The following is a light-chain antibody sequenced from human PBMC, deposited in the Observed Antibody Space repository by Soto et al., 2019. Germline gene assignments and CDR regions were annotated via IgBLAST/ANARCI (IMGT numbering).Light chain of an antibody. CDR3: QQYVRSPPSWT. J-gene: IGKJ1*01. Sequence: ETVLTQSPGTLSLSPGERATLSCRASQSVSSSYLAWYQQNPGQAPRLLIYDASSRATGIPDRFSGSGSGTDFTLTISRLEPEDFAVYYCQQYVRSPPSWTFGQGTKVEIK. V-gene: IGKV3-20*01. CDR2: DAS. CDR1: QSVSSSY.